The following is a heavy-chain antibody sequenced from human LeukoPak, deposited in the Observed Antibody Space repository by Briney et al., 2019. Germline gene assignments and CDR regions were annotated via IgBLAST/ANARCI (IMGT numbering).Heavy chain of an antibody. V-gene: IGHV3-11*03. CDR3: AKGSPPGD. CDR2: ISTTSGSR. J-gene: IGHJ4*02. CDR1: GFTFSDYY. D-gene: IGHD3-16*01. Sequence: PGGSLRLSCAASGFTFSDYYMTWIRRAPGKGLEWVSYISTTSGSRNYADSVRGRFTISRDNAKNSLYLQMNDLRDEDTAVYYCAKGSPPGDWGQGTLVTVSS.